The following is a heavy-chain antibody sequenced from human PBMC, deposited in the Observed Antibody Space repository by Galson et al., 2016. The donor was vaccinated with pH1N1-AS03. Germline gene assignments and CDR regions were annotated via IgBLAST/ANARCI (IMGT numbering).Heavy chain of an antibody. Sequence: QSGAEVKKPGESLKISCQGSGYSFTNYWIGWVRQMPGKGLEWMGIIYLDDSDTRYSPSFQVQVTIPADKSISTAYLQFSSLKASDTAMYYCSRLTLSSGWPCDYWGQGTLVTGSS. CDR2: IYLDDSDT. CDR3: SRLTLSSGWPCDY. J-gene: IGHJ4*01. V-gene: IGHV5-51*01. CDR1: GYSFTNYW. D-gene: IGHD6-19*01.